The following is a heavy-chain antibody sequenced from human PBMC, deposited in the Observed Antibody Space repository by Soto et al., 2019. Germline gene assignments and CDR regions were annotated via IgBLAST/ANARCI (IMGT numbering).Heavy chain of an antibody. D-gene: IGHD6-6*01. J-gene: IGHJ6*03. CDR2: INPNSGGT. V-gene: IGHV1-2*04. Sequence: ALVKVYCKASGYTFTGYYMHWVRQAHGQGLEWMGWINPNSGGTNYAQKFQGWVTMTRDTSISTAYMELSRLRSDDTAVYYCARDGVRGSSSYPYYYYYMDVWGKGTTGTVSS. CDR1: GYTFTGYY. CDR3: ARDGVRGSSSYPYYYYYMDV.